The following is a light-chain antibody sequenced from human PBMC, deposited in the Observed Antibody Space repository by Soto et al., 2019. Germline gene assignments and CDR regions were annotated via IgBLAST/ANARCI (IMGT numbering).Light chain of an antibody. CDR2: ANN. CDR1: SSNIGAGYD. Sequence: QSALTQPPSVSGSPGQSVCISCTGISSNIGAGYDVHWYQHLPGTAPKLLIYANNNRPSGVPDRFSGSKSGTSASLAITGLQAEDEADYYCQSYDSSRSPLYVFGTGTKVTVL. J-gene: IGLJ1*01. V-gene: IGLV1-40*01. CDR3: QSYDSSRSPLYV.